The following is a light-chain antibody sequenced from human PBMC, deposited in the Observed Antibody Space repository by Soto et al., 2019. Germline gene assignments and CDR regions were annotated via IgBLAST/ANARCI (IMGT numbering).Light chain of an antibody. J-gene: IGLJ3*02. CDR2: STN. V-gene: IGLV8-61*01. CDR3: VLYMGSGIWV. CDR1: SGSVSTSYY. Sequence: QAVVTQEPSFSVSPGRTVTLTCGLSSGSVSTSYYPSWYQQTPGQAPRTLIYSTNTRSSGVPDRFSGSILGNKAALTITGAQADHESDCYCVLYMGSGIWVFGGGTKLTVL.